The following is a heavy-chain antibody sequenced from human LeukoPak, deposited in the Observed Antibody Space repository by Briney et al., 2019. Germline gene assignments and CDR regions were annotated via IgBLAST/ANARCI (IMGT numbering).Heavy chain of an antibody. V-gene: IGHV1-2*02. D-gene: IGHD1-14*01. CDR3: ARLPYNQWSYYFDY. CDR1: GYTFTGYY. CDR2: INPNSGGT. Sequence: ASVKVSCKASGYTFTGYYMHWVRQAPGQGLEWMGWINPNSGGTNSAQKFQGRVTMTRDTSISTAYMELSRLRSDDTAVYYCARLPYNQWSYYFDYWGQGTLVTVSS. J-gene: IGHJ4*02.